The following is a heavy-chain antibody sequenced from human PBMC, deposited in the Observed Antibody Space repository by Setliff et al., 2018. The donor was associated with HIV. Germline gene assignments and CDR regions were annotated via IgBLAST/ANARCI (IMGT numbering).Heavy chain of an antibody. D-gene: IGHD6-13*01. J-gene: IGHJ4*02. CDR2: INHSGRT. V-gene: IGHV4-34*01. CDR1: GGSISGYY. CDR3: ARGVAAAGL. Sequence: PSETLSLTCTVSGGSISGYYWNWIRQPPGKGLEWIGEINHSGRTNYNPSLKSRVTISVDTSKNQFSLKLSSVTAADTAVYYCARGVAAAGLWGQGTLVTVSS.